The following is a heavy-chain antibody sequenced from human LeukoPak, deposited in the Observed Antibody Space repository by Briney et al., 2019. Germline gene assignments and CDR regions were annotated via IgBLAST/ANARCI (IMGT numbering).Heavy chain of an antibody. CDR2: VNTVSSYI. V-gene: IGHV3-21*01. CDR1: GFVFSRYS. CDR3: VRLRRNSDSSGYFYYYDN. J-gene: IGHJ4*02. Sequence: PGGSLTLSCPPSGFVFSRYSFNWARQAPGKGLEWVASVNTVSSYIYYGDSVRGRFTISRENAKNSVLLQMKSLRAEDMAMYYCVRLRRNSDSSGYFYYYDNWGQGTLVTVSS. D-gene: IGHD3-22*01.